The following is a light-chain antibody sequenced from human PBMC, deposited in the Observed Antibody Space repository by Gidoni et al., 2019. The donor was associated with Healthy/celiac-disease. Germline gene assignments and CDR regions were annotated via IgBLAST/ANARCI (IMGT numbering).Light chain of an antibody. J-gene: IGKJ1*01. CDR1: QRVTSSY. CDR2: GAS. V-gene: IGKV3-20*01. CDR3: QQYGSSTWT. Sequence: EIVFATAPGTLSLSPGERATLSCRASQRVTSSYLAWYQQKPGQAPRLLIYGASSRATGIPDRFSGSGSGTDFTLTISRLEPEDFAVYSCQQYGSSTWTFGQGTKVEIK.